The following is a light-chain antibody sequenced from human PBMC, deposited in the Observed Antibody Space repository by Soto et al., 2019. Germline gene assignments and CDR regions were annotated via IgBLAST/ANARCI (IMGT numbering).Light chain of an antibody. CDR2: DVT. V-gene: IGLV2-11*01. J-gene: IGLJ2*01. CDR1: SSDIGRYNY. Sequence: QSVLTQPRSVSESPGPSVTISCTGTSSDIGRYNYVSWYQQHPGKAPKLLIYDVTKRPSGVPARFSGSKSDNTASLTLSGLQAEDEAHYYCCSFAGSGWVFGGGTKLTVL. CDR3: CSFAGSGWV.